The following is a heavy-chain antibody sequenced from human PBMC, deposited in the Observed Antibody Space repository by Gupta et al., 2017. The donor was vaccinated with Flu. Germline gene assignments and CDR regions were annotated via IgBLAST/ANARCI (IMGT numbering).Heavy chain of an antibody. D-gene: IGHD2-2*02. J-gene: IGHJ5*02. CDR2: IRHSGST. CDR1: GGSFSGYY. CDR3: AGYQLLYRFDP. Sequence: QVQLQQWGTGLLKPSETLSLTCAVDGGSFSGYYWSWIRQPPGRGLEWIGEIRHSGSTNYNPSLKSRVTISADPSKRHFSLTLSSVTAADTAVYYCAGYQLLYRFDPWGQGTLVTVSS. V-gene: IGHV4-34*01.